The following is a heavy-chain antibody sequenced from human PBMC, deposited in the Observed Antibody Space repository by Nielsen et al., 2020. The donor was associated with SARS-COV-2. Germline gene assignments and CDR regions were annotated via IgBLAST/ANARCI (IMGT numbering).Heavy chain of an antibody. CDR3: AKLREMVDY. Sequence: GESLKISCAASGFTFSSYGMHWVRQAPGKGLEWVAVISYGGSNKHYADSVKGRFTISRDNSKNTLYLQMNSLRAEDTAVYYCAKLREMVDYWGQGTLVTVSS. J-gene: IGHJ4*02. CDR2: ISYGGSNK. CDR1: GFTFSSYG. D-gene: IGHD5-24*01. V-gene: IGHV3-30*18.